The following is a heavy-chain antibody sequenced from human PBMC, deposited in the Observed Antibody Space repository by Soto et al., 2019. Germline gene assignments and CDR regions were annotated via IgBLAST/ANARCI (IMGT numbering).Heavy chain of an antibody. V-gene: IGHV3-30*18. CDR2: ISYDGSNK. Sequence: QVQLVESGGGVVQPGRSLRLSCAASGFTFSSYGMHWVRQAPGKGLEWVAVISYDGSNKYYADSVKGRFTISRDNSKNTLYMQMNSRRAEDTVVYYWAKEQGIAGAGTVYFQHWGRGPLVTVSS. CDR1: GFTFSSYG. D-gene: IGHD6-19*01. J-gene: IGHJ1*01. CDR3: AKEQGIAGAGTVYFQH.